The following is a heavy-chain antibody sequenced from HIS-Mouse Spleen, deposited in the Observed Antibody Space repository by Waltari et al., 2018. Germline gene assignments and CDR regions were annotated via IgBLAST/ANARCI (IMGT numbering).Heavy chain of an antibody. CDR3: AKNPIAVAGP. CDR2: ISYDGSNK. D-gene: IGHD6-19*01. CDR1: GFTVSSYV. J-gene: IGHJ5*02. Sequence: QVQLVESGGGVVQPGRSLRLSCAASGFTVSSYVMHWVRQSPGKGLEWVAVISYDGSNKYYADSVKGRFTISRDNSKNTLYLQMNSLRAEDTAVYYCAKNPIAVAGPSGQGTLVTVSS. V-gene: IGHV3-30*18.